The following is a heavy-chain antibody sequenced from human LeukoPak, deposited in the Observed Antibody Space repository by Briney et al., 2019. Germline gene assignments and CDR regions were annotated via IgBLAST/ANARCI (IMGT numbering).Heavy chain of an antibody. CDR3: ARDFRAAMVSDWFDP. V-gene: IGHV1-24*01. J-gene: IGHJ5*02. CDR1: RYTLTELS. CDR2: FDPEDGEA. Sequence: ASVKVSCKVSRYTLTELSMHWVRQAPGKGLEWMGGFDPEDGEAIYAQKFQGRVTMTRDTSISTAYMELSRLRSDDTAVYYCARDFRAAMVSDWFDPWGQGTLVTVSS. D-gene: IGHD5-18*01.